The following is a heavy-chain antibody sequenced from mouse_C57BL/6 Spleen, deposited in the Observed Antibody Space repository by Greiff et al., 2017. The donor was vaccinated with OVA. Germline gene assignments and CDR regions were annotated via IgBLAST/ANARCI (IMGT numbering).Heavy chain of an antibody. CDR3: ARHQATVVAPLYWYFDV. Sequence: EVHLVESGGGLVKPGGSLKLSCAASGFTFSSYTMSWVRQTPEKRLEWVATISGGGGNTYYPDSVKGRFTISRDNAKNPLYLQMSSLRSEDTALYYCARHQATVVAPLYWYFDVWGTGTTVTVSS. CDR2: ISGGGGNT. V-gene: IGHV5-9*01. J-gene: IGHJ1*03. CDR1: GFTFSSYT. D-gene: IGHD1-1*01.